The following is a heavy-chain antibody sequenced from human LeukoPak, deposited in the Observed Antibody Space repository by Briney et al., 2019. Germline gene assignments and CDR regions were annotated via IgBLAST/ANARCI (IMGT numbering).Heavy chain of an antibody. D-gene: IGHD3-3*01. Sequence: GGSLRLSCAASGFTFSSYWMSWVRQAPGKGLEWVANIKQDGSEKYYVDSVKGRFTISRDNAKNSLYLQMNSLRAEDTAVYYCARGDTYYDFWSGYYTGYYYMDVWGKGTTVTVSS. J-gene: IGHJ6*03. CDR2: IKQDGSEK. CDR3: ARGDTYYDFWSGYYTGYYYMDV. CDR1: GFTFSSYW. V-gene: IGHV3-7*01.